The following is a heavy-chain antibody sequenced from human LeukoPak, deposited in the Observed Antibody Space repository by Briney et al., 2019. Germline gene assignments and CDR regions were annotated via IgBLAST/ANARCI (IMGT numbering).Heavy chain of an antibody. J-gene: IGHJ4*02. V-gene: IGHV3-66*03. Sequence: IFRNGNTYYADSVKGRFTISRDISTDTLWLQMDSLRTEDTAVYYCAKGPLRGTAAAIDYWGQGTLVTVSS. CDR3: AKGPLRGTAAAIDY. CDR2: IFRNGNT. D-gene: IGHD2-2*01.